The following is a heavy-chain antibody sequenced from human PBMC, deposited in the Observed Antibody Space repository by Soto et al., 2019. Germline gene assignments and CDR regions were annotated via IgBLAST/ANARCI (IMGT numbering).Heavy chain of an antibody. CDR1: GFTFRSYW. J-gene: IGHJ4*02. CDR3: ARGYSGSYRVDY. CDR2: ISSDGSST. V-gene: IGHV3-74*01. Sequence: EVQLVESGGGLVQPGGSLRLSCAASGFTFRSYWMHWVRQAPGKGLVWVSRISSDGSSTSYADSVKGRFTISRDNAKNTRYLHMSSLRAEDTAVYYCARGYSGSYRVDYWGQGTLVTVSS. D-gene: IGHD1-26*01.